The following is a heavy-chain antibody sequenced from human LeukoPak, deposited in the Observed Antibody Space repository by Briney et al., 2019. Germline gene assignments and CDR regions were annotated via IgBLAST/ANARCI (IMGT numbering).Heavy chain of an antibody. Sequence: PSETLSLTCTVSGGSISSSNYYWGCIRQPPGKGLEWIGSIYSSGSTYYNPSLKSRVTISVDTSKNQFSLKLSSVTAADTAVYYCATIKSSSGSYYAGGWFDPWGQGSLVTVSS. CDR1: GGSISSSNYY. CDR3: ATIKSSSGSYYAGGWFDP. J-gene: IGHJ5*02. V-gene: IGHV4-39*01. CDR2: IYSSGST. D-gene: IGHD3-22*01.